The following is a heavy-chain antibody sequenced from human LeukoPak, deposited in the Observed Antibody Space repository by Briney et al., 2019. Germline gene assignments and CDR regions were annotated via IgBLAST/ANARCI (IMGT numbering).Heavy chain of an antibody. Sequence: SVKVSCKASGGTFSSYAISWVRQAPGQGLEWMGGIIPIFGTANYAQKFQGRVTITADESTSTAYMELSSLRSEDTAVYYCAQGGYCSSTSCSRRYYYMDVWGKGTTVTVSS. CDR2: IIPIFGTA. D-gene: IGHD2-2*01. J-gene: IGHJ6*03. V-gene: IGHV1-69*13. CDR3: AQGGYCSSTSCSRRYYYMDV. CDR1: GGTFSSYA.